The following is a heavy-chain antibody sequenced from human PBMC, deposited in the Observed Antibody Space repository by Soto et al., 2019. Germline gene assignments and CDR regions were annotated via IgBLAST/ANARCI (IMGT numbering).Heavy chain of an antibody. CDR3: ARNRGSVDTAIVTGWYFDL. CDR2: IYHSGST. J-gene: IGHJ2*01. D-gene: IGHD5-18*01. Sequence: SETLSLTCAVSGGSISSGGYSWSWIRQPPGKGLEWTGYIYHSGSTYYNPSLKSRVTISVDRSKNQFSLKLSSVTAADTAVYYCARNRGSVDTAIVTGWYFDLWGRGTLVTVSS. V-gene: IGHV4-30-2*01. CDR1: GGSISSGGYS.